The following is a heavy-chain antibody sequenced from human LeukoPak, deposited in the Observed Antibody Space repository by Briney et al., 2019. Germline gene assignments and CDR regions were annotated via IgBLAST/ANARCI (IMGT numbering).Heavy chain of an antibody. D-gene: IGHD6-13*01. CDR3: ARAPGYSSSWLFDY. J-gene: IGHJ4*02. CDR2: IYYSGNT. CDR1: GDSISSYY. Sequence: SETLSLTCTVSGDSISSYYWSWIRQPPGKGLEWIGYIYYSGNTNYNPSLKSRVTISVDASENQFSLKLSSVTAADTAVYYCARAPGYSSSWLFDYWGQGALVTVSS. V-gene: IGHV4-59*01.